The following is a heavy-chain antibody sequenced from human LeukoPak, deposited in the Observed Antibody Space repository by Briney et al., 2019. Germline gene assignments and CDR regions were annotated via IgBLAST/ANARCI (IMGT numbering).Heavy chain of an antibody. J-gene: IGHJ6*03. Sequence: GGSLRLSCAASGFTFSSYEMNWVRQAPGKGLEWISYISTSGSTIYYADSVKGRFTISRDNAKNSLYLQMNSLRAEDTAVYYCAREGCSGGSCYANYYYMDVWGKGTTVTISS. CDR1: GFTFSSYE. CDR3: AREGCSGGSCYANYYYMDV. V-gene: IGHV3-48*03. CDR2: ISTSGSTI. D-gene: IGHD2-15*01.